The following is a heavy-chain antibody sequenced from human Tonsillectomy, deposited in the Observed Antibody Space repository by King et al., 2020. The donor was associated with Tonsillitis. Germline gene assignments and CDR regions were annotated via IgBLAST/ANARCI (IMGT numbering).Heavy chain of an antibody. D-gene: IGHD2-2*01. CDR1: GFTFSSYG. J-gene: IGHJ4*02. V-gene: IGHV3-30*03. Sequence: VQLVESGGGVVQPGRALRLSCAASGFTFSSYGMHWVRQAPGQGLEWVAVISYDGSNKYYADSVKGRFTISRDNSKNTLYLQMNSLRAEDTAVYYCAIFCSSTSCYLPLDYWGQGTLVTVSS. CDR2: ISYDGSNK. CDR3: AIFCSSTSCYLPLDY.